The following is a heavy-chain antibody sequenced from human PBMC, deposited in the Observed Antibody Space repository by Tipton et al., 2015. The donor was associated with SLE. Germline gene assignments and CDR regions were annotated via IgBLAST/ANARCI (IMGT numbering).Heavy chain of an antibody. Sequence: TLSLTCTVSGGSISSGSYYWSWIRQPAGKGLEWIGYIYTSGSTNYSPSLKSRVTISVDTSKNQFSLKLSSVTAADTAVYYCARDGGLGDAFDIWGQGTMVTASS. J-gene: IGHJ3*02. D-gene: IGHD3/OR15-3a*01. CDR2: IYTSGST. CDR3: ARDGGLGDAFDI. V-gene: IGHV4-61*09. CDR1: GGSISSGSYY.